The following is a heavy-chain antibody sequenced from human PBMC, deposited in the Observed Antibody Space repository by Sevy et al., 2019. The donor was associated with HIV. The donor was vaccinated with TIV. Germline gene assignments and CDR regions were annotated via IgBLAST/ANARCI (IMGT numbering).Heavy chain of an antibody. CDR3: ASWGYGQLWFGYFDY. D-gene: IGHD5-18*01. CDR2: ISYDGSDK. CDR1: GFAFSNYYA. J-gene: IGHJ4*02. Sequence: GGSLRLSCAASGFAFSNYYAMHWVRQAPGKGLEWVALISYDGSDKYYADSVKGRFTISRDNSKNTLYLQMNSLRAEDTAVYYCASWGYGQLWFGYFDYWGQGTLVTVSS. V-gene: IGHV3-30-3*01.